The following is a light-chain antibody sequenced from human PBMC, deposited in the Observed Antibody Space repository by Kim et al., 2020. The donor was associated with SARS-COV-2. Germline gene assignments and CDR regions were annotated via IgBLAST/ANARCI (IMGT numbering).Light chain of an antibody. V-gene: IGLV10-54*01. CDR2: RNN. CDR1: SNNVGDEG. J-gene: IGLJ2*01. Sequence: QAGLTQPPSVSKGLRQTATLTCTGNSNNVGDEGATWVQHHQGHPPKLLSYRNNNRPSGISERLSASRSGNTASLTITELQPEDEADYYCSAWDSSLSAWVFGGGTQLTVL. CDR3: SAWDSSLSAWV.